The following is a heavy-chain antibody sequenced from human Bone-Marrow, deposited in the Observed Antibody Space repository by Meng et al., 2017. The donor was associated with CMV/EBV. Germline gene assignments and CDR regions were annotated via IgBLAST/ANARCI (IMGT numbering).Heavy chain of an antibody. Sequence: GSLRLSCAVYGGSFSGYYWSWIRQPSGKGLEWIGEINHSGSTNYNPSLKSRVTISVDTSKNQFSLKLSSVTAADTAVYYCARLKGYGSGRGYYYYYGMDVWGQGTTVTVSS. D-gene: IGHD3-10*01. J-gene: IGHJ6*02. CDR3: ARLKGYGSGRGYYYYYGMDV. CDR1: GGSFSGYY. V-gene: IGHV4-34*01. CDR2: INHSGST.